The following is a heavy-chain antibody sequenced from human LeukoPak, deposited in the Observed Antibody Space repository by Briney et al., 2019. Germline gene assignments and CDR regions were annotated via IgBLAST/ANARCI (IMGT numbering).Heavy chain of an antibody. CDR1: EYTFTDYY. V-gene: IGHV1-2*02. CDR3: AREPGNDAFDI. Sequence: ASVKVSCKTSEYTFTDYYIHWVRQAPGQGLEWMGWINPNSSDTIYAQKFQGRVTMTRDTSISTAYMELSRLTSDDTAVYYCAREPGNDAFDIWGQGTMVTVSS. CDR2: INPNSSDT. J-gene: IGHJ3*02. D-gene: IGHD1-26*01.